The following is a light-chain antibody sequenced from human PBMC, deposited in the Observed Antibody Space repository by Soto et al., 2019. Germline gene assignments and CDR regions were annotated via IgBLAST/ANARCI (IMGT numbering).Light chain of an antibody. V-gene: IGLV2-14*01. Sequence: QSVLTQPASVSGSPGQSITISCTGTSSDVGSYNYVSWYQQHPGKAPKLMIYEVSDRPSGISSRFSGSKSGNTASLTISGLQTEDEADYYCSSYTSSRTLFGTGTKVTV. CDR1: SSDVGSYNY. CDR2: EVS. CDR3: SSYTSSRTL. J-gene: IGLJ1*01.